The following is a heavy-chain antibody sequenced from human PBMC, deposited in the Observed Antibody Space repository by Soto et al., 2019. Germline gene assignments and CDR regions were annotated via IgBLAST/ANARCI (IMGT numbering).Heavy chain of an antibody. CDR2: ISWNSGSI. V-gene: IGHV3-9*01. D-gene: IGHD1-26*01. CDR3: AKLNSGSYWGGFDY. J-gene: IGHJ4*02. CDR1: GFTFDDYA. Sequence: EVQLVESGGGLVQPGRSLRLSCAASGFTFDDYAMYWVRQAPGKGLEWVSGISWNSGSIGYADSVKGRFTISRDNAKNSLYLQMNSLRAEDTALYYCAKLNSGSYWGGFDYWGQGTLVTVSS.